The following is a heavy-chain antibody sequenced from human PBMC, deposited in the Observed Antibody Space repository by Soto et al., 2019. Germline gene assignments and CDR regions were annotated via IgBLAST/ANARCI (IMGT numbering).Heavy chain of an antibody. CDR2: ISSSSSYT. CDR3: ARVKADYYGSGSYLYYFDV. V-gene: IGHV3-11*06. D-gene: IGHD3-10*01. CDR1: GFTFSDYY. Sequence: GGSLRLSCAASGFTFSDYYMSWIRQAPGKGLEWVSYISSSSSYTNYADSVRGRFTISRDNAKNSLYLQMNSLRAEDTAVYYCARVKADYYGSGSYLYYFDVWGQGTLVTVSS. J-gene: IGHJ4*02.